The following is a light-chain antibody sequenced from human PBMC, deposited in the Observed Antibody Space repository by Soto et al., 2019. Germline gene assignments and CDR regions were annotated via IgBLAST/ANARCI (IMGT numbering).Light chain of an antibody. CDR2: RTS. CDR1: TGAVTSDHY. CDR3: LLYYGGAHLGV. V-gene: IGLV7-43*01. Sequence: QAVVTQEPSLTVSPGGTVTLTCASSTGAVTSDHYPNWFQQKAGQAPRALISRTSNKHSWTPARFSGSLLGGKAALTLSGVQPEDEAGYYCLLYYGGAHLGVFGGGTQLTVL. J-gene: IGLJ2*01.